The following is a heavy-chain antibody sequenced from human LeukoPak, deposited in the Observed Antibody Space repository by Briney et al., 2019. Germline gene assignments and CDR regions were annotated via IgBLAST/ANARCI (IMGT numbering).Heavy chain of an antibody. CDR2: INPNSGGT. CDR1: GYTFTGYY. J-gene: IGHJ3*02. D-gene: IGHD2-2*02. CDR3: ARDIRCSSTSCYTFFPDAFDI. V-gene: IGHV1-2*02. Sequence: ASVKVSCKASGYTFTGYYMHWVRQAPGQGLEWMGWINPNSGGTNYAQKFQGRVTMTRDTSISTAYMELSRLRSDDTAVYYCARDIRCSSTSCYTFFPDAFDIWGQGTMVTASS.